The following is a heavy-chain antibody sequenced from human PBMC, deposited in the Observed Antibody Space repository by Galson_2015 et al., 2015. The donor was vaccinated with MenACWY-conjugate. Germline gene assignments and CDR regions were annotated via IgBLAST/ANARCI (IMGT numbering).Heavy chain of an antibody. CDR1: GYSFTNYW. CDR2: IDPGDSNT. Sequence: QSGAEVKKPGESLKISCTGTGYSFTNYWIAWVRQMPGKGLEWMGLIDPGDSNTRYSPSFQGQVTISADKSISTAYLQWTSLRASATVMYSCARPPRGGRCMVVWGHGTTVTVS. D-gene: IGHD1-26*01. CDR3: ARPPRGGRCMVV. J-gene: IGHJ6*02. V-gene: IGHV5-51*01.